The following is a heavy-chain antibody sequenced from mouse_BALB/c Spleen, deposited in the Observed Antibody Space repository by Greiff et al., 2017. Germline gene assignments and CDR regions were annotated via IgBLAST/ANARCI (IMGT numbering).Heavy chain of an antibody. CDR2: ISSGGGST. J-gene: IGHJ4*01. CDR1: GFAFSSYD. Sequence: EVKLVESGGGLVKPGGSLKLSCAASGFAFSSYDMSWVRQTPEKRLEWVAYISSGGGSTYYPDTVKGRFTISRDNAKNTLYLQMSSLKSEDTAMYYCASYYYDAMDYWGQGTSVTVSS. CDR3: ASYYYDAMDY. V-gene: IGHV5-12-1*01.